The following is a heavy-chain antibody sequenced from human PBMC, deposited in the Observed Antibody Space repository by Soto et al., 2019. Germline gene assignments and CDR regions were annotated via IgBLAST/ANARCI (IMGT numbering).Heavy chain of an antibody. Sequence: SETLSLTCTVSGGSISSVYWSWIRQPPGKGLEWIGYIHYSGSTNYNPSLKSRVTISVDTSKNQFSLKPSSVTAADTAVYYCARGTGSYFDYWGQGTLVTVSS. CDR1: GGSISSVY. J-gene: IGHJ4*02. CDR2: IHYSGST. V-gene: IGHV4-59*01. D-gene: IGHD1-1*01. CDR3: ARGTGSYFDY.